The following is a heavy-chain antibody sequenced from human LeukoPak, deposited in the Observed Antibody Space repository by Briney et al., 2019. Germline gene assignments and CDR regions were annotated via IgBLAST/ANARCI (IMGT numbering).Heavy chain of an antibody. CDR1: GFTFSSYA. CDR3: AKVVNYYDSSGYYDD. D-gene: IGHD3-22*01. Sequence: GASLRLSCAASGFTFSSYAMSWVRQAPGKGLEWVSAISGSGGSTYYADSVRGRFTISRDNSKNTLYLQMNSLRAEDTAVYYCAKVVNYYDSSGYYDDWGQGTLVTVSS. J-gene: IGHJ4*02. CDR2: ISGSGGST. V-gene: IGHV3-23*01.